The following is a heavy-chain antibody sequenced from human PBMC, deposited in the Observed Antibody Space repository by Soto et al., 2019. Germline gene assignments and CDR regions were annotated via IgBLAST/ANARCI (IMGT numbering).Heavy chain of an antibody. CDR3: ARGLGSSWSKPYIWFDP. J-gene: IGHJ5*02. D-gene: IGHD6-13*01. CDR1: GGSFSGYY. CDR2: INHSGST. V-gene: IGHV4-34*01. Sequence: QVQLQQWGAGLLKPSETLSLTCAVYGGSFSGYYWSWIRQPPGKGLEWIGEINHSGSTNYNPSLKSRVTISVDTSKNQFSLKLSSVTAADTAVYYCARGLGSSWSKPYIWFDPWGQGTLVTVSS.